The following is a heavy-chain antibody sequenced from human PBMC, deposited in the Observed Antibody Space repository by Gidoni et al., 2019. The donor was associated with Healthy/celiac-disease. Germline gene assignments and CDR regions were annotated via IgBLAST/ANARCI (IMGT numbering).Heavy chain of an antibody. Sequence: ELQLVESGGTLVLPGRSLRLHCAASGFGCDDYSMHWVRQAPGKGLERVSGISWNSGSIGYADSVKGRFTISRDNAKNSLYLQMNSLRAEDTALYYCAKDHQYQLSYNWFDPWGQGTLVTVSS. J-gene: IGHJ5*02. D-gene: IGHD2-2*01. CDR3: AKDHQYQLSYNWFDP. CDR2: ISWNSGSI. CDR1: GFGCDDYS. V-gene: IGHV3-9*01.